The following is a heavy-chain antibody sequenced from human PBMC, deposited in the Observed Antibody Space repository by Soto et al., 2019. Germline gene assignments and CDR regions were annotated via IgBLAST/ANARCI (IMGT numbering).Heavy chain of an antibody. CDR2: VNPSGGHT. CDR1: GDTFTDYY. CDR3: ARWGHVVVVTAALDY. Sequence: QVQLMQSGAEVKKPGASVKVSCKASGDTFTDYYIHWVRQAPGQGLEWMGTVNPSGGHTTYAQHFLGRVTMTGATSTSTLYMEVTSRTSDDTAIYYCARWGHVVVVTAALDYWGQGTQVTVSS. J-gene: IGHJ4*02. V-gene: IGHV1-46*01. D-gene: IGHD2-21*02.